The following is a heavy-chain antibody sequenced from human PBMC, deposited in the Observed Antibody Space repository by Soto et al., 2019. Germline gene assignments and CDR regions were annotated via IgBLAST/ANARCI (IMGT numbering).Heavy chain of an antibody. CDR2: ISNAGSNK. CDR3: AKDQDCGGTRCKFSAAGY. V-gene: IGHV3-30*18. D-gene: IGHD2-21*01. CDR1: GFTFSYYG. J-gene: IGHJ4*02. Sequence: QVQLVESGGGVVQPGKSLRLSCAAFGFTFSYYGMHWVRQAPGKGLEWVALISNAGSNKYYADSMKGRFTISRDNSKNTLYLQMNSPTAEDTAVYYWAKDQDCGGTRCKFSAAGYWGQGHLVIVSS.